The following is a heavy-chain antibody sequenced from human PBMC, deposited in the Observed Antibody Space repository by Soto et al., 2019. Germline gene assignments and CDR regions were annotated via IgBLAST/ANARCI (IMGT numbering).Heavy chain of an antibody. Sequence: ASVKVSCKTSGYTFSNYGINWVRQAPGQGLEWMGWISGYNGNTNYAQTVQGRVTMTTDTSTGTVYMELRSLKSDDTAIYYCSRFIMVGGWFDPNYYHGMDVWGQGTTVTVSS. D-gene: IGHD6-19*01. CDR1: GYTFSNYG. CDR3: SRFIMVGGWFDPNYYHGMDV. J-gene: IGHJ6*02. CDR2: ISGYNGNT. V-gene: IGHV1-18*01.